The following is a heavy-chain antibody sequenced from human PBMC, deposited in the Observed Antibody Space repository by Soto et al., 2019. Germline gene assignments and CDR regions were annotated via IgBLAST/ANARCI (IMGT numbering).Heavy chain of an antibody. CDR3: ARGGDSGYDLTLAGPFDY. J-gene: IGHJ4*02. Sequence: GGSLRLSCAASGFTFSSYSMNWVRQAPGKGLEWVSSISSSSSYIYYADSVKGRFTISRDNAKNSLYLQMNSLRAEDTAVYYCARGGDSGYDLTLAGPFDYWGQGTLVTVSS. CDR2: ISSSSSYI. V-gene: IGHV3-21*01. D-gene: IGHD5-12*01. CDR1: GFTFSSYS.